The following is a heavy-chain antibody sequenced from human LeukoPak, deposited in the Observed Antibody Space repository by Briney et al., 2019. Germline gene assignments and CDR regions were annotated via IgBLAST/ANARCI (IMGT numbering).Heavy chain of an antibody. CDR3: ASHKAAAGGSDY. V-gene: IGHV5-10-1*01. J-gene: IGHJ4*02. CDR1: GYSFTSYW. CDR2: IDPSDSYT. D-gene: IGHD6-13*01. Sequence: GESLKISCKGSGYSFTSYWIGWVRQMPGKGLEWMGRIDPSDSYTNYSPSFQGHVTISADKSISTAYLQWSSLKASDTAMYYCASHKAAAGGSDYWGQGTLVTVSS.